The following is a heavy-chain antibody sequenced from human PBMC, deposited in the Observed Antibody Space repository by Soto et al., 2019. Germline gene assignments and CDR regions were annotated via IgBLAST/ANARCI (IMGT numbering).Heavy chain of an antibody. Sequence: EVQLVESGGGLVQPGGSLKLSCAASGFTFSGSAMHWVRQASGKGLEWVGRIASKANSYATAYAASVIGRFTISRDDSKNTAYLQMNSLKTEDTAVYYCSSRVPDYGGNSATADYWGQGTLVTVSS. CDR1: GFTFSGSA. CDR2: IASKANSYAT. J-gene: IGHJ4*02. D-gene: IGHD4-17*01. V-gene: IGHV3-73*01. CDR3: SSRVPDYGGNSATADY.